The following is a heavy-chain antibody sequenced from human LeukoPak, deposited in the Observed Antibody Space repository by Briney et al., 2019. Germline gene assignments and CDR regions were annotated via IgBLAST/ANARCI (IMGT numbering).Heavy chain of an antibody. CDR3: ARDSYGDYERYYYYYYMDV. CDR2: ISAYNGNT. D-gene: IGHD4-17*01. CDR1: GYTLTSYG. V-gene: IGHV1-18*01. Sequence: ASVKVSCKASGYTLTSYGISWVRQAPGQGLEWMGWISAYNGNTNYAQKLQGRVTMTTDTSTSTAYMELRSLRSDDTAVYYCARDSYGDYERYYYYYYMDVWGEGTTVTVSS. J-gene: IGHJ6*03.